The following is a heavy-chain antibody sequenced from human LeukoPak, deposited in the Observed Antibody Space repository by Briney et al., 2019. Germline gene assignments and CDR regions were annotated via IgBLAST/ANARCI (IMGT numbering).Heavy chain of an antibody. CDR1: GGSFSGYY. J-gene: IGHJ4*02. V-gene: IGHV4-34*01. CDR2: INHSGSI. CDR3: ARLSYYDSSGTY. Sequence: SETLSLTCAVYGGSFSGYYWSWIRQPPGKGLEWIGEINHSGSINYNPSLKSRVTISVDTSKNQFSLKLSSVTAADTAVYYCARLSYYDSSGTYWGQGTLVTVSS. D-gene: IGHD3-22*01.